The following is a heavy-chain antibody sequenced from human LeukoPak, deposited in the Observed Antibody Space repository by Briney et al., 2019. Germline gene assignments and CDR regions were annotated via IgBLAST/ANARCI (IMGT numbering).Heavy chain of an antibody. CDR3: ARGASNYDFWSGYSLSYFDY. J-gene: IGHJ4*02. D-gene: IGHD3-3*01. V-gene: IGHV1-46*01. CDR2: INPSGGST. Sequence: ASVKVSCKASGYTFTSYYMHWVRQAPGQGLEWMGIINPSGGSTSYAQKFQGRVTMTRDTSTSTVYMELSSLRSEDTAVYYCARGASNYDFWSGYSLSYFDYWGQGTLVTVSS. CDR1: GYTFTSYY.